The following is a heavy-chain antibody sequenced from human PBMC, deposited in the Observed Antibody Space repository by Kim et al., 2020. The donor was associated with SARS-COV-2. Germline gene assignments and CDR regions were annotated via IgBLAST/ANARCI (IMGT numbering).Heavy chain of an antibody. CDR2: ISSSSSYT. J-gene: IGHJ4*02. D-gene: IGHD1-26*01. V-gene: IGHV3-11*03. CDR3: ARRRGSPVSDY. Sequence: GGSLRLSCAASGFTFSDYYMSWIRQAPGKGLEWVSYISSSSSYTNYADSVKGRFTISRDNAKNSLYLQMNSLRAEDTAVYYCARRRGSPVSDYWGQGTLVTVSS. CDR1: GFTFSDYY.